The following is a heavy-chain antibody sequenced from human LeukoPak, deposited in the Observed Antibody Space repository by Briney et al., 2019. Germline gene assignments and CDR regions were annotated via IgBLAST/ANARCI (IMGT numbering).Heavy chain of an antibody. CDR2: ISGSGGST. CDR1: GFTFSSYA. V-gene: IGHV3-23*01. J-gene: IGHJ3*02. CDR3: ARGLRNTDTFDI. Sequence: PGGSLRLSCAASGFTFSSYAMSWVRQAPGKGLEWVSAISGSGGSTYYADSVKGRFTISRDNSKNTLYLQMNSLRAEDTAVYYCARGLRNTDTFDIWGQGTMVTVSS.